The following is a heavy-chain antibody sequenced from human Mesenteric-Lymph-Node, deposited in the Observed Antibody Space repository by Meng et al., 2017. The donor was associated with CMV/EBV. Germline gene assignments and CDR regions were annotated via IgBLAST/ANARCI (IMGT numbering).Heavy chain of an antibody. Sequence: VLLVGAGGGVCPAGASMSLSFVGSGFNCADLGLHWFRQAQGQGLEWVAFSRDSGNTIRYGNTVNGRVTISRDNSKRTLYFPMNSLRVEDTAVYYYATDENWRCPYWGQGSLVTVSS. D-gene: IGHD1-1*01. V-gene: IGHV3-30*02. J-gene: IGHJ4*02. CDR1: GFNCADLG. CDR2: SRDSGNTI. CDR3: ATDENWRCPY.